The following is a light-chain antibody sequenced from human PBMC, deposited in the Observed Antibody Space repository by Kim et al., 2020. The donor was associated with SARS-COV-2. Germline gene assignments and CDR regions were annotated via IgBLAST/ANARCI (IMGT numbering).Light chain of an antibody. Sequence: SLSPGEGATLSCSARQSISSNFAWYQKHPGQPPRVLIYDASAGATGIPARFSGGGSGTYFTLTISNVQSEDFAVYYCQQYAYWRAFGQGTRLEIK. CDR3: QQYAYWRA. V-gene: IGKV3-15*01. J-gene: IGKJ5*01. CDR2: DAS. CDR1: QSISSN.